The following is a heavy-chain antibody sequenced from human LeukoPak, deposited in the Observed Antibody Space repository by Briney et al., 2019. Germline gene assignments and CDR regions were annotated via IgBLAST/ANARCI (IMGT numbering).Heavy chain of an antibody. Sequence: GGSLRLSCAASGFTFSSYSMNWVRQAPGKGLEWVSSISSSSSYIYHADSVKGRFTISRDNAKNSLYLQMNSLRAEDTAVYYCARDLRITIFDWGQGTLVTVSS. V-gene: IGHV3-21*01. CDR2: ISSSSSYI. J-gene: IGHJ4*02. CDR1: GFTFSSYS. CDR3: ARDLRITIFD. D-gene: IGHD3-9*01.